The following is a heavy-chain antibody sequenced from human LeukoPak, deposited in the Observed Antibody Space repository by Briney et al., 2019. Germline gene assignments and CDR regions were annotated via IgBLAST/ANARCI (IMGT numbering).Heavy chain of an antibody. CDR2: ISGSGGST. V-gene: IGHV3-23*01. D-gene: IGHD3-22*01. CDR3: AKRYDSSGYYPPDAFDI. Sequence: PGGSLRLSCAASGFIFSSYAMSWVRQAPGKGLEWVSAISGSGGSTYYADSVKGRFTISRDNSKNTLYLQMNSLRAEDTAVYYCAKRYDSSGYYPPDAFDIWGQGTMVTVSS. J-gene: IGHJ3*02. CDR1: GFIFSSYA.